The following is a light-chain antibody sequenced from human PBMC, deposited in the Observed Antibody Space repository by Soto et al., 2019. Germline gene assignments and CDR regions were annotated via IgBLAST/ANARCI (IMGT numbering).Light chain of an antibody. J-gene: IGLJ3*02. CDR3: QTWGTGIQV. CDR2: LNSDGSH. CDR1: SGHNNYA. V-gene: IGLV4-69*01. Sequence: QSVLTQSPSASASLGASVKLTCTLSSGHNNYAIAWHQQQPEKGPRYLMKLNSDGSHSKGDGIPDRFSGSSSGAERYLTIANLQSEDEADYYCQTWGTGIQVFGGGTTLTVL.